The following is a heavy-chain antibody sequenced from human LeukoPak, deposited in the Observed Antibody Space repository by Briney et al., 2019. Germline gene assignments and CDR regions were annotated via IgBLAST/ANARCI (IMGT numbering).Heavy chain of an antibody. D-gene: IGHD3-3*01. J-gene: IGHJ3*02. V-gene: IGHV3-23*01. Sequence: PGGPLRLSCATSGFTFRTYAMSWVRQAPGKGLEWVSAISGRGGSTYYADSVKGRFTISRDNSKNTLYVHMNSLRDEDTAVYYCAKDKGDFWSGDPFDIWGQGTMVTVSS. CDR1: GFTFRTYA. CDR3: AKDKGDFWSGDPFDI. CDR2: ISGRGGST.